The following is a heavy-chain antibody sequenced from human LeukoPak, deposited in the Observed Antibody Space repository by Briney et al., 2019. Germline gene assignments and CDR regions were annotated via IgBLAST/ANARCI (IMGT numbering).Heavy chain of an antibody. J-gene: IGHJ4*02. Sequence: PGGSLRLSCAASGFTFSSNWMHWVRQGPGKGLVWVSRINPDGSRTDYAESVKGRFTISRDNSKNTLYLQMNSLRAEDTAVYYCARDYDFLHYYFDYWGQGTLVTVSS. D-gene: IGHD3-16*01. CDR2: INPDGSRT. V-gene: IGHV3-74*01. CDR3: ARDYDFLHYYFDY. CDR1: GFTFSSNW.